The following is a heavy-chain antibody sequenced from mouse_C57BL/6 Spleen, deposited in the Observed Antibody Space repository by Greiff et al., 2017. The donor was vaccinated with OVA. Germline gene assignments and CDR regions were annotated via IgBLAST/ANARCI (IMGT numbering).Heavy chain of an antibody. CDR2: IYPGSGNT. J-gene: IGHJ2*01. V-gene: IGHV1-76*01. Sequence: VQLQQSGAELVRPGASVKLSCKASGYTFTDYYINWVKQRPGQGLEWIARIYPGSGNTYYNEKFQGKATLTAEKSSSTAYMQLSSLTSEDSAVYFCARRIFYEGYFDYWGQGTTLTVSS. CDR3: ARRIFYEGYFDY. CDR1: GYTFTDYY. D-gene: IGHD2-3*01.